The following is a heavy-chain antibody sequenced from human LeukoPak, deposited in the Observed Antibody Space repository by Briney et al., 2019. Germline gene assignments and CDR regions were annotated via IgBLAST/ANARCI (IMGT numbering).Heavy chain of an antibody. CDR3: ASTPLAYCGGDCYSPYYYGMDV. CDR2: IYYSGST. Sequence: SETLSLTCTVSGGSISSYYWSWIRQPPEKGLGWIGYIYYSGSTNYNPSLKSRVTISVDTSKNQFSLKLSSVTAADTAVYYCASTPLAYCGGDCYSPYYYGMDVWGQGTTVTVSS. D-gene: IGHD2-21*02. V-gene: IGHV4-59*08. J-gene: IGHJ6*02. CDR1: GGSISSYY.